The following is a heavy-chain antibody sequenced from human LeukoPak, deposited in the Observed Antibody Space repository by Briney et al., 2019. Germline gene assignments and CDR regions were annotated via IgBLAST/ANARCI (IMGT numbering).Heavy chain of an antibody. CDR1: GGTFSSYA. J-gene: IGHJ4*02. Sequence: EASVKVSCKASGGTFSSYATSWVRQAPGQGLEWMGGIIPIFGTANYAQKFQGRVTITADKSTSTAYMELSSLRSEDTAVYYCARAFDRSNSPTGFDYWGQGTLVTVSS. CDR3: ARAFDRSNSPTGFDY. D-gene: IGHD2-8*02. V-gene: IGHV1-69*06. CDR2: IIPIFGTA.